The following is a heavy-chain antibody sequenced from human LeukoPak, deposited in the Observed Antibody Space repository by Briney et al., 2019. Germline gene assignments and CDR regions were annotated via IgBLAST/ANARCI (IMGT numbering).Heavy chain of an antibody. CDR2: IYTSGST. Sequence: PSETLSPTCTVSGGSISSYYWSWIRQPAGKGLEWIGRIYTSGSTNYNPSLKSRVTMSVDTSKNQFSLKLSSVTAADTAVYYCARDYYDSSGLNWFDPWGQGTLVTVSS. V-gene: IGHV4-4*07. D-gene: IGHD3-22*01. J-gene: IGHJ5*02. CDR1: GGSISSYY. CDR3: ARDYYDSSGLNWFDP.